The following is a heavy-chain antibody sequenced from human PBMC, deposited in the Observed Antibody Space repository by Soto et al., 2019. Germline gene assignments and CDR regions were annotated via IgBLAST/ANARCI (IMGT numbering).Heavy chain of an antibody. CDR1: GFTISSYG. V-gene: IGHV3-30*18. J-gene: IGHJ6*02. D-gene: IGHD3-3*01. CDR3: AKDQSGRKANGYYDFWSGYYQTPPYYYGMDV. Sequence: QVQLVESGGGVVQPGRSLRLSCAASGFTISSYGMHWVRQAPGKGLEWVAVISYDGSNKYYADSVKGRFTISRDNSKNTLYLQMNSLRAEDTAVYYCAKDQSGRKANGYYDFWSGYYQTPPYYYGMDVWGQGTTVTVSS. CDR2: ISYDGSNK.